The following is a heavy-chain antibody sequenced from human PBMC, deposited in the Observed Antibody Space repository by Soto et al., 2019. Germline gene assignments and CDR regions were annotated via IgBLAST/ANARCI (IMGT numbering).Heavy chain of an antibody. CDR2: ISPYNGDT. D-gene: IGHD2-2*02. CDR1: GYTFTLFG. CDR3: ARGGQYRYFDY. J-gene: IGHJ4*02. Sequence: QVQLVQSGAEVKKPRASVKVSCTTSGYTFTLFGITWVRQAPGQGLEWMGWISPYNGDTKYAEKLEGRVTLTTDTSTDTAYMELTSLTSDDTAEYYCARGGQYRYFDYWGQGTLVTVSS. V-gene: IGHV1-18*01.